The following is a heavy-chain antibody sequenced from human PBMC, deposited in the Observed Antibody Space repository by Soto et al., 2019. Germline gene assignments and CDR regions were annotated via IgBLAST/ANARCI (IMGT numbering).Heavy chain of an antibody. J-gene: IGHJ6*03. V-gene: IGHV1-8*01. D-gene: IGHD4-17*01. CDR2: MNPNSGNT. Sequence: ASVKVSCKASGYTFTSYDINWVRQATGQGLEWMGWMNPNSGNTGYAQKFQGRVTMTRNTSISTAYMELSSLRSEDTAVYYCARVNFPERPYGDYYRDYYYYMDVWGKGTTVTVSS. CDR1: GYTFTSYD. CDR3: ARVNFPERPYGDYYRDYYYYMDV.